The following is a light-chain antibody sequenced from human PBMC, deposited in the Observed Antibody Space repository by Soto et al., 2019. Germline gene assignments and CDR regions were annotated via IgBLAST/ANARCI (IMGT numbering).Light chain of an antibody. CDR2: DAS. Sequence: EIVMKQSPVTLSVSPGETATLSCRASQRVSSHLAWYQQKPGQPPRLLIYDASTRATGIPARFSGSGSGTDFTLTIGRLQPEDFAVYYCQQYNTWPPTFGQGTKVDIK. J-gene: IGKJ1*01. CDR3: QQYNTWPPT. CDR1: QRVSSH. V-gene: IGKV3-15*01.